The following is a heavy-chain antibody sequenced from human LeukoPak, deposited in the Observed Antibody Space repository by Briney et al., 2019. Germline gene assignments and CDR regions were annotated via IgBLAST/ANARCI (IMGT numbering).Heavy chain of an antibody. V-gene: IGHV3-30*02. J-gene: IGHJ2*01. CDR2: IRYDGSNK. CDR3: ARDGGRGYSYDLNWYFDL. Sequence: GGSLRLSCAASGFTFSSYGMHWVRQAPGKGLEWVAFIRYDGSNKYYADSVKGRFTISRDNSKNTLYLQMNSLRAEDTAVYYCARDGGRGYSYDLNWYFDLWGRGTLVTVSS. CDR1: GFTFSSYG. D-gene: IGHD5-18*01.